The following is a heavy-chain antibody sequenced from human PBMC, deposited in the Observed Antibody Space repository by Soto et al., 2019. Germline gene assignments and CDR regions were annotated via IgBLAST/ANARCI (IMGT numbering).Heavy chain of an antibody. V-gene: IGHV5-51*01. Sequence: GESLKISCKGSGYSFTSYWIGWVRQMPGKGLEWMGISYPGDSDTRYSPSFQGQVTISADKSISTAYLQWSSLKASDTALYYCARHVGRGYCSGGSCYSEDYYGMDVWGQGTTVTVSS. CDR2: SYPGDSDT. CDR1: GYSFTSYW. CDR3: ARHVGRGYCSGGSCYSEDYYGMDV. J-gene: IGHJ6*02. D-gene: IGHD2-15*01.